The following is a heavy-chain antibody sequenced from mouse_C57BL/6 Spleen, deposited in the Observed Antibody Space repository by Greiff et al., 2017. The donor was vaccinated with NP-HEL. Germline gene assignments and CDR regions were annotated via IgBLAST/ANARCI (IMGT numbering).Heavy chain of an antibody. D-gene: IGHD4-1*01. CDR2: ISSGSSTI. Sequence: EVMLVESGGGLVKPGGSLKLSCAASGFTFSDYGMHWVRQAPEKGLEWVAYISSGSSTIYYADTVKGRFTISRDNAKNTLFLQMTRLRSEDTAIYYCARAGTSYYYAMDYWGQGTSVTVSS. CDR1: GFTFSDYG. J-gene: IGHJ4*01. CDR3: ARAGTSYYYAMDY. V-gene: IGHV5-17*01.